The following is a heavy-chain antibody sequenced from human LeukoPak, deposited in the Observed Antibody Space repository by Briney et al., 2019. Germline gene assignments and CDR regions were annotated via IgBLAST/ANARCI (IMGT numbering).Heavy chain of an antibody. Sequence: PGGSLRLSCAASGLTFSTYWMTWVRQAPGKGLEWVANIKQDGSEKNYVDSVKGRFTISRDNAKNSLYLQMNSLRVEDTAVYYCAGGFAMVRGGDVWGKGTTVTVSS. V-gene: IGHV3-7*01. CDR2: IKQDGSEK. D-gene: IGHD3-10*01. CDR1: GLTFSTYW. CDR3: AGGFAMVRGGDV. J-gene: IGHJ6*04.